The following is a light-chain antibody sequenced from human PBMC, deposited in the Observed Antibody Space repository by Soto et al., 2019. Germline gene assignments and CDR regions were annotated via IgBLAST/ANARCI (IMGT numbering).Light chain of an antibody. CDR1: QGLGVW. V-gene: IGKV1-12*01. CDR3: QQAYSLPLT. CDR2: GAS. Sequence: IQMTQSPSTLSASVGDRVTITCRASQGLGVWLGWYQQKPGKAPQLLIFGASGLQTEVPSRFSGSGSGTDFTLTISSLQPEDFATYYCQQAYSLPLTFGGGTKVDIK. J-gene: IGKJ4*01.